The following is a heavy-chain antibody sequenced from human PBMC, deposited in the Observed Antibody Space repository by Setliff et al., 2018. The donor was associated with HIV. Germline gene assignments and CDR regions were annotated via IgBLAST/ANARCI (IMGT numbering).Heavy chain of an antibody. Sequence: SETLSLTCSVSGYSINTAYYWGWIRQSPGKGLEWIGGFHHSGSTHYNPSLKSRVTISGQTSNNQFSLQLTAVTAADTAVYCCARDPGDYARKFDHWGQGALVTVSS. D-gene: IGHD3-22*01. V-gene: IGHV4-38-2*02. CDR1: GYSINTAYY. J-gene: IGHJ4*02. CDR2: FHHSGST. CDR3: ARDPGDYARKFDH.